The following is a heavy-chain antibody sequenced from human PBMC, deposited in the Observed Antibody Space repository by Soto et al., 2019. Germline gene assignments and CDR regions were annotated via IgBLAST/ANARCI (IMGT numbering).Heavy chain of an antibody. J-gene: IGHJ4*02. CDR3: GRQSKSSSWPCFDY. D-gene: IGHD6-13*01. V-gene: IGHV4-39*01. CDR2: IYYSGST. Sequence: QLQLQESGPGLVKPSETLSLTCTVSGGSISSSSYYWGWIRQPPGKGLEWIGSIYYSGSTYYNPSLNSRVTLSVDTSKIQFSLKLRSVTAADTAVYYCGRQSKSSSWPCFDYWGQGTLVTVSS. CDR1: GGSISSSSYY.